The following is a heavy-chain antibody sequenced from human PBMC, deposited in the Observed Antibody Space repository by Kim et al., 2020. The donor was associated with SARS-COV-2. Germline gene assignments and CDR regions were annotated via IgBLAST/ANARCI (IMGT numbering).Heavy chain of an antibody. J-gene: IGHJ4*02. CDR2: IYSGGST. D-gene: IGHD6-19*01. CDR3: ARDGGLYSSGWYGGY. CDR1: GFTVSSNY. Sequence: GGSLRLSCAASGFTVSSNYMSWVRQAPGKGLEWVSVIYSGGSTYYADSVKGRFTISRHNSKNTLYLQMNSLRAEDTAVYYCARDGGLYSSGWYGGYWGQGTLVTVSS. V-gene: IGHV3-53*04.